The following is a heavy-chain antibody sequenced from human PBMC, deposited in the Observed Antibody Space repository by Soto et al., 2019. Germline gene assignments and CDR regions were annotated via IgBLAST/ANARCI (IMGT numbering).Heavy chain of an antibody. J-gene: IGHJ4*02. CDR3: AKGRAITVFGVITPFDS. V-gene: IGHV3-23*01. CDR1: GFNFSNYA. CDR2: ISGNSGTT. Sequence: EVQLLESGGDFKQPGGSLRLSCEGSGFNFSNYALNWVRQAPGKRLEWVSVISGNSGTTYYAASVKGRFTISRDNSKKTLYLQMNSLRAADTAVYYCAKGRAITVFGVITPFDSWGPGTLVSVSS. D-gene: IGHD3-3*01.